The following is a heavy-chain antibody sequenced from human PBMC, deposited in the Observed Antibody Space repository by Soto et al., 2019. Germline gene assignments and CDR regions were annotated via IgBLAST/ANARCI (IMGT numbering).Heavy chain of an antibody. Sequence: SVTLSLTRTVSGGSINNNNYYWAWIRQPPGNGLSWIARIYYDGSTYYNSSLKSRVTISRDTSKNHFSLRLTSMTAADTAVYYCATVLVGATRHPDSDSWGQGTLVTVSS. V-gene: IGHV4-39*02. CDR2: IYYDGST. J-gene: IGHJ4*02. D-gene: IGHD2-15*01. CDR3: ATVLVGATRHPDSDS. CDR1: GGSINNNNYY.